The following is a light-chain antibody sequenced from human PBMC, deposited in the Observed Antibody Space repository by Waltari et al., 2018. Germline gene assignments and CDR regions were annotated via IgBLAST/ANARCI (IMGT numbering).Light chain of an antibody. J-gene: IGLJ3*02. CDR3: LVSYSGSWV. V-gene: IGLV7-46*01. Sequence: WFQQKPGQVPRTRMYDTSNKQAWTPARFSGSLLGGKAALTLSGARPEDEAEYFCLVSYSGSWVFGGGTRLTVL. CDR2: DTS.